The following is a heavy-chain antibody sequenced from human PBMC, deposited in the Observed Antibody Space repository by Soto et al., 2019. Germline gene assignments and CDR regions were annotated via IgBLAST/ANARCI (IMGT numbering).Heavy chain of an antibody. CDR2: INSDGSST. D-gene: IGHD6-19*01. V-gene: IGHV3-74*01. CDR1: GFTFSSYW. Sequence: EVQLVESGGGLVQPGGSLRVSCAASGFTFSSYWMHWVRQAPGKGLVWVSRINSDGSSTSYADSVKGRFTISRDNAKNTLDWQMNSLRAEDTAIYYCARRGAVAGLHYWGQGTLVTVSS. J-gene: IGHJ4*02. CDR3: ARRGAVAGLHY.